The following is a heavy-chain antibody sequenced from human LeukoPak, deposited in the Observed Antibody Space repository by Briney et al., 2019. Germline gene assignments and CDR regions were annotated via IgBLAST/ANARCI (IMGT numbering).Heavy chain of an antibody. CDR3: ARVAWGSGSAVGY. V-gene: IGHV3-11*01. Sequence: GGSLRLSCAASGFTFTDYYMTWIRQPPGRGLEWVSHISGSGTTIYYADSVKGRFTISRDNAENSLDLQMNSLRAEDTAVYYCARVAWGSGSAVGYWGQGTLVTVSS. J-gene: IGHJ4*02. CDR1: GFTFTDYY. D-gene: IGHD3-10*01. CDR2: ISGSGTTI.